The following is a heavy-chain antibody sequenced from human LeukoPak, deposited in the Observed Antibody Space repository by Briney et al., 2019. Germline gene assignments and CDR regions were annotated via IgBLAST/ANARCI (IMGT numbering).Heavy chain of an antibody. D-gene: IGHD3-9*01. V-gene: IGHV1-69*13. CDR3: AVTYYDILTGYRN. CDR1: GYTLTSDV. Sequence: ASVKVSCEASGYTLTSDVISWVRPAPGQGVEWMGGIIPIFGTANYAQKFQGRVTITPDESTSTAYMELSSLRSEDTAVYYCAVTYYDILTGYRNWGQGTLVTVSS. J-gene: IGHJ4*02. CDR2: IIPIFGTA.